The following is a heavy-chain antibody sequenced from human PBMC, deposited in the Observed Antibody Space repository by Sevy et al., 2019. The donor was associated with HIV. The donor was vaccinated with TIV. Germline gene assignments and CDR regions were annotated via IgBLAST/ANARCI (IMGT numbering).Heavy chain of an antibody. CDR2: INHSGST. J-gene: IGHJ4*01. V-gene: IGHV4-34*01. D-gene: IGHD6-19*01. CDR3: ARYRMAGNFDY. CDR1: GGSFSGYY. Sequence: SETLSLTCAVCGGSFSGYYWNWIRQPPGKGLEWIGEINHSGSTNYNPSLKSRVTISVDTSKNQFSLKLSSVTAADTAVYYCARYRMAGNFDYWGQGTLVTVSS.